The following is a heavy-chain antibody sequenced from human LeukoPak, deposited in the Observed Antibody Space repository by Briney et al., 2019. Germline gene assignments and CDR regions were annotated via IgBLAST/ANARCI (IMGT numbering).Heavy chain of an antibody. V-gene: IGHV1-2*02. Sequence: ASVKVSCKASGYTFTGYYMHWVRRAPGQGLEWMGWINPNSGGTNYAQKFQGRVTMTRDTSISTAYMELSRLRSDDTAVYYCARAYSSGWYKDYWGQGTLVTVSS. D-gene: IGHD6-19*01. J-gene: IGHJ4*02. CDR3: ARAYSSGWYKDY. CDR1: GYTFTGYY. CDR2: INPNSGGT.